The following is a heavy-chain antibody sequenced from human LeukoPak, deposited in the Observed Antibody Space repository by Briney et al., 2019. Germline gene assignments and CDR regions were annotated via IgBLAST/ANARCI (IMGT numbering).Heavy chain of an antibody. D-gene: IGHD2-2*03. CDR1: GFTFSSYS. J-gene: IGHJ3*02. Sequence: PGGSLRLSCAASGFTFSSYSMNWVRQAPGKGLEWVSSISSSSSYIYYADSVKGRFTISRDNAKNSLYLQMNSLRAEDTAVYYCARDPGYCSSTSCYGGAFDIWGQATMVTVSS. V-gene: IGHV3-21*01. CDR3: ARDPGYCSSTSCYGGAFDI. CDR2: ISSSSSYI.